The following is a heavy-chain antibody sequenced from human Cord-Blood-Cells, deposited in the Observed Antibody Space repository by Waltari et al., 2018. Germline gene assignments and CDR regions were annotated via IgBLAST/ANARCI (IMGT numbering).Heavy chain of an antibody. J-gene: IGHJ4*02. Sequence: QVQLQQWGAGLLKPSETLSLTCAVYCGSFSGYYWSWIRQPPGKGLEWIGEINHSGSTNYNPSLKSRVTISVDTSKNQFSLKLSSVTTADTAVYYCARLVILTGSNPYYFDYWGQGTLVTVSS. CDR1: CGSFSGYY. D-gene: IGHD3-9*01. CDR3: ARLVILTGSNPYYFDY. V-gene: IGHV4-34*01. CDR2: INHSGST.